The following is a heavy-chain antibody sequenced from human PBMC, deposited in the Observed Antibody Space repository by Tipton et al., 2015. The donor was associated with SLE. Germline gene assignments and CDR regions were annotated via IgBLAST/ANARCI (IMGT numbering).Heavy chain of an antibody. V-gene: IGHV4-31*03. CDR3: ARGFREWELLDDAFDI. J-gene: IGHJ3*02. D-gene: IGHD1-26*01. Sequence: TLSLTCTVSGGSISSGGYYWSWIRQSPGKGLGWIGYIFYTGKTDFSPSLKNRVDISLDTSQNHFSLKLTSVTAADTAVYYCARGFREWELLDDAFDIWGQGTMVNVSS. CDR2: IFYTGKT. CDR1: GGSISSGGYY.